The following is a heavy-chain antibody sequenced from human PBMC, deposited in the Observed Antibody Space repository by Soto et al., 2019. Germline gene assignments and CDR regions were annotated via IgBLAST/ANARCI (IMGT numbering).Heavy chain of an antibody. V-gene: IGHV4-39*01. CDR2: IYYSGST. J-gene: IGHJ5*02. CDR3: VTNIEYSSSPFDP. D-gene: IGHD6-6*01. Sequence: QLQLQESGPGLVKPSETLSLTCTVSGGSISRSTYYWGWIRQPPGKGLEWIGSIYYSGSTYYNPSLKSPVPISVDTSKNQFSLKLSSVTAADTAVYFCVTNIEYSSSPFDPWGQGTLVTVSS. CDR1: GGSISRSTYY.